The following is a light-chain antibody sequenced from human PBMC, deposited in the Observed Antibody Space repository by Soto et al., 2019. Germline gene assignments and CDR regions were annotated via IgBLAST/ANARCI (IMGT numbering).Light chain of an antibody. CDR2: ANS. V-gene: IGLV1-40*01. CDR3: QSYESSSLSGFV. J-gene: IGLJ1*01. CDR1: SSNIGADYA. Sequence: SVLTQPPSVSRAPGQMLTISCTGSSSNIGADYAVHWYQQLPETAPKLLISANSTRPSGVPARFSGSKSGMSAFLAITRLQADDEAEYYCQSYESSSLSGFVFGSGTK.